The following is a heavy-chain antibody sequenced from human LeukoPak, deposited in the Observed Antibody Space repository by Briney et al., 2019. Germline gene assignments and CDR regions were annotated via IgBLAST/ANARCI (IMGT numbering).Heavy chain of an antibody. CDR1: GGSFSGYY. V-gene: IGHV4-34*01. D-gene: IGHD6-19*01. J-gene: IGHJ5*02. Sequence: SETLSLTCAVYGGSFSGYYWSWIRQPPGKGLGWIGEINHSGSTNYNPSLKSRVTISVDTSKNQFSLKLSSVTAADTAVYYCARARGYWYSSGRAWFDPWGQGTLVTVSS. CDR3: ARARGYWYSSGRAWFDP. CDR2: INHSGST.